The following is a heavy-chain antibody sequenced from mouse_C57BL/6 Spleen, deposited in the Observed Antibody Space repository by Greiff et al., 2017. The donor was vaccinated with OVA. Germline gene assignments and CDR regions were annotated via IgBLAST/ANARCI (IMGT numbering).Heavy chain of an antibody. V-gene: IGHV10-1*01. CDR2: IRSKSNNYAT. Sequence: EVQLVESGGGLVQPKGSLKLSCAASGFSFNTYAMNWVRQAPGKGLEWVARIRSKSNNYATYYADSVKDRFTISRDDSESMLYLQMNNLKTEDTAMYYCVRHDGYWYFDVWGTGTTVTVSS. CDR1: GFSFNTYA. D-gene: IGHD2-3*01. J-gene: IGHJ1*03. CDR3: VRHDGYWYFDV.